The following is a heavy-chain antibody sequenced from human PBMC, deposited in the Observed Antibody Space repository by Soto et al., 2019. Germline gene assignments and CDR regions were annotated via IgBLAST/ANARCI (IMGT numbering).Heavy chain of an antibody. CDR1: GFTFSSYA. J-gene: IGHJ4*02. CDR3: AKVSAVAVDFFDY. Sequence: GGSLRLSCAASGFTFSSYAMSWVRQAPGKGLEWVSAISGSGGSTYYADSGKGRFTISRDNAKNTLYLQMNSLRAEDTAVYYCAKVSAVAVDFFDYWGQGTLVTVSS. D-gene: IGHD6-19*01. V-gene: IGHV3-23*01. CDR2: ISGSGGST.